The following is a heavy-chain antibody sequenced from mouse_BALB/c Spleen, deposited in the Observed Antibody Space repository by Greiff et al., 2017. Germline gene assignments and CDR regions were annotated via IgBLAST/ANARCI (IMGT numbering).Heavy chain of an antibody. J-gene: IGHJ2*01. CDR2: ISSGGST. CDR3: ARERDGYRY. CDR1: GFTFSSYA. D-gene: IGHD2-3*01. V-gene: IGHV5-6-5*01. Sequence: DVMLVESGGGLVKPGGSLKFSCAASGFTFSSYAMSWVRQTPEKRLEWVASISSGGSTYYPDSVKGRFTISRDNARNILYLQMSSLRSEDTAMYYCARERDGYRYWGQGTTLTVSS.